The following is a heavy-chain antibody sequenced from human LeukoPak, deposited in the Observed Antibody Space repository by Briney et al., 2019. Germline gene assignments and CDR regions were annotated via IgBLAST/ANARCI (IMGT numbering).Heavy chain of an antibody. CDR2: INHSGST. V-gene: IGHV4-34*01. Sequence: PSGTLSLTCAVYGGSFSGYYWSWIRQPPGKGLEWIGEINHSGSTNYNPSLKSRVTISVDTSKNQFSLKLSSVTAADTAVYYCARVMSATGYYYYYGMDVWGQGTTVTVSS. J-gene: IGHJ6*02. D-gene: IGHD2-15*01. CDR3: ARVMSATGYYYYYGMDV. CDR1: GGSFSGYY.